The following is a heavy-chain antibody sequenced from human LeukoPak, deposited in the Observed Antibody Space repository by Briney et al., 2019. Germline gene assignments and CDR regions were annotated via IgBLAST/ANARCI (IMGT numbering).Heavy chain of an antibody. CDR1: GFTFSNYW. D-gene: IGHD4-17*01. Sequence: GGSLRVSCAASGFTFSNYWMSWVRQAPGKGLEWVANIEQDRSEKYYVDSVKGRFSISRDNAKNSLYLQMNSLRAEDTAVYYCARVRDGDYVDHWGQGTLVTVSS. CDR2: IEQDRSEK. J-gene: IGHJ4*02. V-gene: IGHV3-7*02. CDR3: ARVRDGDYVDH.